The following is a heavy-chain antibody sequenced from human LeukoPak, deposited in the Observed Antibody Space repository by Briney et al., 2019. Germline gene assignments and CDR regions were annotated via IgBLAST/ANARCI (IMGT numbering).Heavy chain of an antibody. Sequence: GGSLRLSCAASRFIFSNYWMRWVRQAPGKGLEWVAVIWYDGSNKYYADSVKGRFTISRDNSKNTLYLQMNSLRAEDTAVYYCARRSRAYWFDPWGQGTLVTVSS. CDR1: RFIFSNYW. J-gene: IGHJ5*02. CDR2: IWYDGSNK. CDR3: ARRSRAYWFDP. V-gene: IGHV3-33*08.